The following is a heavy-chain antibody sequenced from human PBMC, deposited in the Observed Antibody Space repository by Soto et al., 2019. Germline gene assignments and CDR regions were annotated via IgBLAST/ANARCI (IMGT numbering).Heavy chain of an antibody. D-gene: IGHD3-22*01. CDR3: ARARYYDTPIYYYGLDV. CDR1: GYTFNTYG. Sequence: QVQMVQSGPEVKKPGASVKVSCKASGYTFNTYGITWVRQAPGQGLEWMGWISAYNGDTNYAKKVHGRVTRTTDTSKNTSYIELRSLRSDDTAVYYCARARYYDTPIYYYGLDVWGQGTAVTVSS. CDR2: ISAYNGDT. V-gene: IGHV1-18*01. J-gene: IGHJ6*02.